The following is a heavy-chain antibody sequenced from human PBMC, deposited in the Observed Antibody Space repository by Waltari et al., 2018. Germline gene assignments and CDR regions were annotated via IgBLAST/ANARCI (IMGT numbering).Heavy chain of an antibody. CDR2: INHSGST. D-gene: IGHD3-3*01. CDR3: ARGMRRIFGVVTPFDY. Sequence: QVQLQQWGAGLLKPSETLSLTCAVYGGSFSGYYWSWIRHPPGKGLEWIGEINHSGSTNYNPSLKSRVTISVDTSKNQFSLKLSSVTAADTAVYYCARGMRRIFGVVTPFDYWGQGTLVTVSS. V-gene: IGHV4-34*01. CDR1: GGSFSGYY. J-gene: IGHJ4*02.